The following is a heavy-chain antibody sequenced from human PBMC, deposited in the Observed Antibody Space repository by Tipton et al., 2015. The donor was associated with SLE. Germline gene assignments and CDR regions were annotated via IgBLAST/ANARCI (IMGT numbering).Heavy chain of an antibody. V-gene: IGHV4-39*07. J-gene: IGHJ4*02. Sequence: TLSLTCTVSGGSISESTYSWDWIRQAPGKGLEWIGSMYFNGNTYYNPFLRSRVTISADTSKNQFSLKLTSVTAADTAVYYCARDPKYWGQGTLVIVSS. CDR3: ARDPKY. CDR2: MYFNGNT. CDR1: GGSISESTYS.